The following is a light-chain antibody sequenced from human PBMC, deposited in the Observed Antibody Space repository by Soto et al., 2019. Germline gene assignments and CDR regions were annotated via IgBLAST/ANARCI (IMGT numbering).Light chain of an antibody. CDR1: QSISSY. J-gene: IGKJ1*01. Sequence: DIQMTQSPSSLSASVGDGVTITCRASQSISSYVSWYQQKPGKAPKLLIYAASRLESGVPSRFSGSRSGADFTLTISSLQPEDFATYYCQQSYSRMTFGQGTKVDIK. CDR3: QQSYSRMT. CDR2: AAS. V-gene: IGKV1-39*01.